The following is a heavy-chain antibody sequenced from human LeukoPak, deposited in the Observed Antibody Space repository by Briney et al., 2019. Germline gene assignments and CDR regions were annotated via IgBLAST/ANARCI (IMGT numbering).Heavy chain of an antibody. D-gene: IGHD3-3*01. CDR2: ISSSSSYI. V-gene: IGHV3-21*01. CDR3: ARDYDFWSGYYYGMDV. J-gene: IGHJ6*02. CDR1: GFTFSSYS. Sequence: GGSLRLSCAASGFTFSSYSMNWVRQAPGKGLEWVSSISSSSSYIYYADSVKGRFTISGDNAKNSLYLQMNSLRAEDTAVYYCARDYDFWSGYYYGMDVWGQGTTVTVSS.